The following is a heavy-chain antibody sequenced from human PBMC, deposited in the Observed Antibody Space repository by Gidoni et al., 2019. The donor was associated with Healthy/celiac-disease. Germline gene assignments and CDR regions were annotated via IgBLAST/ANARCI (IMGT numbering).Heavy chain of an antibody. D-gene: IGHD2-21*02. CDR3: ARGRVTEDYYYYMDV. CDR2: INSDGSST. V-gene: IGHV3-74*01. CDR1: GFPFRIYW. J-gene: IGHJ6*03. Sequence: EVQLVEYGGGLVQPGGSLRLSCAASGFPFRIYWMHWVRQAPGKGLVWVSRINSDGSSTSYADSVKGRFTISRDNAKNTLYLQMNSLRAEDTAVYYCARGRVTEDYYYYMDVWGKGTTVTVSS.